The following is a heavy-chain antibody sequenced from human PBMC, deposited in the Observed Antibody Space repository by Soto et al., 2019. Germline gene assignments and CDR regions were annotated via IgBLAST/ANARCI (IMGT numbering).Heavy chain of an antibody. CDR3: AREKGVRDCFDI. Sequence: EVQLEESGGGLVQPGGSLRLSCAASGVTISSNHMSWVRQAPGKGLEWVSIIYSGGDVDYTDSVKDRFTISRHSSQNTLYLQMNSLRTEDTAVYYCAREKGVRDCFDIWGRGTLVTVSS. CDR2: IYSGGDV. D-gene: IGHD2-15*01. J-gene: IGHJ2*01. V-gene: IGHV3-53*04. CDR1: GVTISSNH.